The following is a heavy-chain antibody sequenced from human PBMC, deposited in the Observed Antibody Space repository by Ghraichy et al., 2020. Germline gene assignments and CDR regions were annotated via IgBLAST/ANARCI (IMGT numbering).Heavy chain of an antibody. J-gene: IGHJ5*01. D-gene: IGHD3-22*01. CDR2: IIPLFGTA. CDR1: GGTFSSYA. Sequence: SVKVSCKVSGGTFSSYAISWVRQAPGQGLEWMGRIIPLFGTANYAQRFQARLMITADESTTTVYMDLSGLRSDDTAVYYCARLFDSSGYYPNGDSWGQGPWSSSP. V-gene: IGHV1-69*13. CDR3: ARLFDSSGYYPNGDS.